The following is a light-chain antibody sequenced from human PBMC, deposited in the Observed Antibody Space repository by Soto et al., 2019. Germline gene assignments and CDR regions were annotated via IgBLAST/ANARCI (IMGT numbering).Light chain of an antibody. J-gene: IGLJ2*01. V-gene: IGLV2-23*02. CDR3: CSYAGSRAYVV. CDR1: SSDIGSYNL. Sequence: QSALTQPASVSGSPGQSITISCTGTSSDIGSYNLVSWYQQHPDNAPSLIVYEVTKRPSGVSGRFSGSKSGNTASLTISGLQAEDEAHYFCCSYAGSRAYVVFGGETNLTVL. CDR2: EVT.